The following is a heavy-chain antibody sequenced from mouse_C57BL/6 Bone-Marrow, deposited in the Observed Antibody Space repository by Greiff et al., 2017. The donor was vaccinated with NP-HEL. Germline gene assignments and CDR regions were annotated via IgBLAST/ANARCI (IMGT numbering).Heavy chain of an antibody. J-gene: IGHJ4*01. CDR1: GYTFTSYW. Sequence: QVQLQQPGAELVRPGSSVKLSCKASGYTFTSYWMHWVKQRPIQGLEWIGNIDPSDSETHYNQKFKDKATLTVDKSSSTAYMQLSSLTSEDSAVYYCARNPYGRPSMDDWGQGTSVTVSS. CDR2: IDPSDSET. CDR3: ARNPYGRPSMDD. D-gene: IGHD1-1*01. V-gene: IGHV1-52*01.